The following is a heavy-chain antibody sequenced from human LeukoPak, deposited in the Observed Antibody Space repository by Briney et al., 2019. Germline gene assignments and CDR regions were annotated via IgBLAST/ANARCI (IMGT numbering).Heavy chain of an antibody. J-gene: IGHJ4*02. V-gene: IGHV1-2*04. CDR1: GYTFTFYY. Sequence: SVKVSCKASGYTFTFYYMHWVRQAPGQGLEWMGWINPNSYGTNYAQKFQDWVTMTRDTSISTAYMELSRLRSDDTAVYYCARGQSFDYWGQGTLVTVSS. D-gene: IGHD4-11*01. CDR3: ARGQSFDY. CDR2: INPNSYGT.